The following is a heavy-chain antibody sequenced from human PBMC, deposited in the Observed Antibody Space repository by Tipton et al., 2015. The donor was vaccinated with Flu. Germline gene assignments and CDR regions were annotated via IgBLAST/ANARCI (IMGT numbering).Heavy chain of an antibody. CDR2: IYYSGTT. J-gene: IGHJ4*02. CDR3: ARGGGGRIAAAVFLNY. Sequence: TLSLTCTVSGGSISSGGYYWSWIRQHPGKGLEWIGYIYYSGTTNYNPALKSRLTISVDTSKNQFSLKLTSVTAADSAVYYRARGGGGRIAAAVFLNYWGQGTPVTVSS. CDR1: GGSISSGGYY. V-gene: IGHV4-31*03. D-gene: IGHD6-13*01.